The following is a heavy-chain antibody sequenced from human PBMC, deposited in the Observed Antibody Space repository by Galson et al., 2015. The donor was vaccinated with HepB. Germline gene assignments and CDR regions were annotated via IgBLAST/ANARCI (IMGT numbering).Heavy chain of an antibody. D-gene: IGHD4-11*01. CDR1: DDSLSSGSYY. V-gene: IGHV4-61*01. CDR3: ARGSVGQMIYSNYYYEMDV. CDR2: IANSGYT. Sequence: ETLSLTCTVSDDSLSSGSYYWSWVRQPPGKGLEWIGYIANSGYTRYNPSLNSRVTISEDTSKNQFSLRLNSVTAADTAVYYCARGSVGQMIYSNYYYEMDVWGQGTTVTVSS. J-gene: IGHJ6*02.